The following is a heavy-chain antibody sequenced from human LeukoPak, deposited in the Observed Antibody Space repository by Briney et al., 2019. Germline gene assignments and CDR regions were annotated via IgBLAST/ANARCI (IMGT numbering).Heavy chain of an antibody. Sequence: GESLKISCKGSGYSFTNHWIGWVRQMPGKGLEWMGIIYPGDSDTRYSPASQGQVTISADKSISTAYLQWSSLKASDTAMYYCARLPQWGGTYHFDRWGQGTLLTVSS. CDR1: GYSFTNHW. V-gene: IGHV5-51*01. J-gene: IGHJ4*02. CDR2: IYPGDSDT. CDR3: ARLPQWGGTYHFDR. D-gene: IGHD1-26*01.